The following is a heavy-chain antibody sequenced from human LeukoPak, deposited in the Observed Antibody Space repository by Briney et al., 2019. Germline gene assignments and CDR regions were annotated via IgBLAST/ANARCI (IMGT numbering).Heavy chain of an antibody. V-gene: IGHV5-51*01. CDR2: IYARDSDT. D-gene: IGHD4/OR15-4a*01. J-gene: IGHJ4*01. CDR1: GFTFTNHW. Sequence: GESLKISCKGSGFTFTNHWIGWVRQTPGKGLEWMGIIYARDSDTRYSPSFQGQVTISVDKSLSTAYLQWSSLEASDTAMYYCARSEYGAYFEYWGHGTLVTVSS. CDR3: ARSEYGAYFEY.